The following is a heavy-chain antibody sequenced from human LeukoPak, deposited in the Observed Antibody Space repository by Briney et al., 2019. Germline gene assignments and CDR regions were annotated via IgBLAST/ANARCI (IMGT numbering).Heavy chain of an antibody. CDR3: ARVTTVTTCVGCRGMDV. CDR2: IYYSGST. V-gene: IGHV4-59*01. J-gene: IGHJ6*04. CDR1: GGSISSYY. Sequence: SETLSLTCTVSGGSISSYYWSWIRQPPGKGLEWIGDIYYSGSTNYNPSLKSRVTISVDTSKNQFSLKLSSVTAADTAVYYCARVTTVTTCVGCRGMDVWGKGTTVTVSS. D-gene: IGHD4-17*01.